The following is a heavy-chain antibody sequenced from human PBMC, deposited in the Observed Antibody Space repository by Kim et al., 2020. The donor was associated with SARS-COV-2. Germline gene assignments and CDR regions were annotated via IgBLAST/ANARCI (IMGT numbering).Heavy chain of an antibody. V-gene: IGHV3-23*01. CDR3: AKPLMGGSYDFPPPPREMYYYYYGMDV. CDR2: ISGSGGST. CDR1: GFTFSSYA. D-gene: IGHD1-26*01. Sequence: GGSLRLSCAASGFTFSSYAMSWVRQAPGKGLEWVSAISGSGGSTYYADSVKGRFTISRDNSKNTLYLQMNSLRAEDTAVYYCAKPLMGGSYDFPPPPREMYYYYYGMDVWGQGTTVTVSS. J-gene: IGHJ6*02.